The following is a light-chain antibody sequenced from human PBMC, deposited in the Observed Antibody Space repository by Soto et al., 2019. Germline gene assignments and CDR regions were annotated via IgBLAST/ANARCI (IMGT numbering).Light chain of an antibody. Sequence: QSVLTQPASVSGSPGQSITVSCTGTSSDIGGYNYVSWYQQYPGEAPKVIIYDVSDRPSGVSNRFSGSKSGNTASLTISGLQTEDEADYYCSSYTSSSTLVVFGTVTKLTVL. CDR2: DVS. V-gene: IGLV2-14*03. CDR1: SSDIGGYNY. J-gene: IGLJ1*01. CDR3: SSYTSSSTLVV.